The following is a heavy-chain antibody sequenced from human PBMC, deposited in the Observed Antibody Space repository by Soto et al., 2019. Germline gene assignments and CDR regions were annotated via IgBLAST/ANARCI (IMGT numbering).Heavy chain of an antibody. CDR2: ISYDGSNK. V-gene: IGHV3-30*03. CDR1: GFTFSSYG. J-gene: IGHJ6*02. D-gene: IGHD3-10*01. Sequence: GGSLRLSCAASGFTFSSYGMHWVRQAPGKGLEWVAVISYDGSNKYYADSVKGRFTISRDNSKNTLYLQMNSLRAEDTAVYYCATEDGSGSYSTVYYYYGMDVWGQGTTVTVSS. CDR3: ATEDGSGSYSTVYYYYGMDV.